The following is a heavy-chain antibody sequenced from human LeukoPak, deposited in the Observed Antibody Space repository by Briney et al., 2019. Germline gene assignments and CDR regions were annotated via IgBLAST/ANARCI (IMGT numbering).Heavy chain of an antibody. CDR3: AKPSYTSSSFGY. Sequence: PSETLSLTCTVSGGSISSSSYYWGWIRQPPGKGLEWIGSIYYTGSTYYNPSLKSRVTISVDTSRNQFSLKLSAVTAADTAVYSCAKPSYTSSSFGYWGQGTLVTVSS. D-gene: IGHD6-6*01. V-gene: IGHV4-39*01. J-gene: IGHJ4*02. CDR1: GGSISSSSYY. CDR2: IYYTGST.